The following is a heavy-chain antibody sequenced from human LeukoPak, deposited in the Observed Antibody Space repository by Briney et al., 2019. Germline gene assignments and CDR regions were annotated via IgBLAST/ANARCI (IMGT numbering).Heavy chain of an antibody. CDR1: GFTFSSYS. CDR3: ARDRDGSYFGIFGY. V-gene: IGHV3-21*01. Sequence: GGSLRLSCAASGFTFSSYSMNWVRQAPGKGLEWVSSISSSSSYIYYADSVKGRFTISRDNAKNSLYLQMNSLRAEDTAVYYCARDRDGSYFGIFGYWGQGTLVTVSS. D-gene: IGHD1-26*01. CDR2: ISSSSSYI. J-gene: IGHJ4*02.